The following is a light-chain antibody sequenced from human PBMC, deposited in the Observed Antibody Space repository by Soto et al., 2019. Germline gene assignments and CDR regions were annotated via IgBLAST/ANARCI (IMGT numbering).Light chain of an antibody. CDR1: QGISNA. CDR2: DAS. V-gene: IGKV1D-13*01. CDR3: QQCNDYPLT. Sequence: AIQLTQSPSSLSASVGDRVTITCRASQGISNAVAWYQQKPGKVPTLLIYDASSLERGVPSRFSGSGSGTEFTLSISSLQPEDFATYYCQQCNDYPLTFGGGTKVDIK. J-gene: IGKJ4*01.